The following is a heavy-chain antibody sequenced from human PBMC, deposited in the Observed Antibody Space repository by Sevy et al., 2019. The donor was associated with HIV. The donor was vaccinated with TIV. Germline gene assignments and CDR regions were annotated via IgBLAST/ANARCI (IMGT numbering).Heavy chain of an antibody. V-gene: IGHV3-30*03. J-gene: IGHJ5*02. CDR1: AFTFSTYA. CDR2: ISYDGSHK. D-gene: IGHD6-13*01. CDR3: ARDAGYSVNWYPRFDP. Sequence: GGSPRLSCAASAFTFSTYAMHWVHQAPGKGLEWVAVISYDGSHKYYADSVKGRFTISRDDSKSSLYLQMNTLRAEDTAVYYCARDAGYSVNWYPRFDPWGQGTLVTVSS.